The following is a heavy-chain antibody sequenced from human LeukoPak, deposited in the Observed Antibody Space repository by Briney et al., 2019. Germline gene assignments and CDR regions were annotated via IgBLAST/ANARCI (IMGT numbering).Heavy chain of an antibody. CDR2: IKGDGSEK. J-gene: IGHJ4*02. V-gene: IGHV3-7*01. Sequence: GGSLRLSSVASGFTFRNYWMSWVRQAPGKGLEWVANIKGDGSEKNYVGSVKGRFTISRDNAKNSLYLQMNSLRAEDTAVYYCAKDTPFGGNWGQGIPVTVSS. D-gene: IGHD1-26*01. CDR3: AKDTPFGGN. CDR1: GFTFRNYW.